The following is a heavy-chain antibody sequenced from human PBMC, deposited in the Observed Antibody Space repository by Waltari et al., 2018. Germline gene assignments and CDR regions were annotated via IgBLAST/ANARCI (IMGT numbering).Heavy chain of an antibody. D-gene: IGHD2-21*01. J-gene: IGHJ3*02. CDR2: IKEDGSEK. V-gene: IGHV3-7*01. CDR1: GYTFRRYW. Sequence: EGKLVESGGGFVQPGGSRKLSCAGSGYTFRRYWRSWVRQAPGKGLEWVANIKEDGSEKDYVDSVKGRFTLSRDNAKDSVYLQMNTLKDEDTAIYYCAREGVMEDALDMWGQGTMVIVS. CDR3: AREGVMEDALDM.